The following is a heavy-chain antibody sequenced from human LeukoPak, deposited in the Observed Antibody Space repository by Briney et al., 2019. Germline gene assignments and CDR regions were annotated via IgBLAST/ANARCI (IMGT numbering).Heavy chain of an antibody. CDR3: ARARGYDTRDFDY. CDR2: ISSNGGST. CDR1: GFTFSSYT. J-gene: IGHJ4*02. Sequence: QPGGSLRLSCAASGFTFSSYTMYWVRQAPGKGLEYVSAISSNGGSTYYANSVKGRFTISRDNSKNTLYLQMGSLRVEDMAVYYCARARGYDTRDFDYRGQGTLVTVSS. D-gene: IGHD6-13*01. V-gene: IGHV3-64*01.